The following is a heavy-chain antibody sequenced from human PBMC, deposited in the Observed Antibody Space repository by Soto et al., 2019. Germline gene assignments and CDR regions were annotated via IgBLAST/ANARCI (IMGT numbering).Heavy chain of an antibody. Sequence: ASVKVSCKASGYTFTGYYMHWVRQAPGQGLEWMGWINPNSGGTNYAQKFQGRVTMTRDTSISTAYMELSRLRSDDTAVYYCARRVYYYYGMDVWGQGTTVTVSS. CDR2: INPNSGGT. CDR3: ARRVYYYYGMDV. CDR1: GYTFTGYY. J-gene: IGHJ6*02. V-gene: IGHV1-2*02.